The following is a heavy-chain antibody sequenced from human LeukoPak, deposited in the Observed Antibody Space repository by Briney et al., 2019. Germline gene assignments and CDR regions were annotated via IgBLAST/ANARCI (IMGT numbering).Heavy chain of an antibody. CDR2: IYYSGST. J-gene: IGHJ5*02. Sequence: SETLSLTCTVSGGSISSSSYYWGWIRQPPGKGLEWIGRIYYSGSTYYNPSLKSRVTISVDTSKNQFSLKLSSVTAADTAVYYCARTYYDILTGYSNWFDPWGQGTLVTVSS. D-gene: IGHD3-9*01. CDR1: GGSISSSSYY. V-gene: IGHV4-39*01. CDR3: ARTYYDILTGYSNWFDP.